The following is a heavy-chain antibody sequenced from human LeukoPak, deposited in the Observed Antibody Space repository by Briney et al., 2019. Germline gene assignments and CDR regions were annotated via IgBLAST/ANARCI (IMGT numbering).Heavy chain of an antibody. CDR3: ARQVEITIFGVVIIGWFDP. CDR1: GYSISSGYY. D-gene: IGHD3-3*01. J-gene: IGHJ5*02. CDR2: IYHSGST. Sequence: KASETLSLTCAVSGYSISSGYYWGWIRQPPGKGLEWIGSIYHSGSTYYNPSLKSRATLLVGTSKNQFSLKLSSVTAADTAVYYCARQVEITIFGVVIIGWFDPWGQGTLVTVSS. V-gene: IGHV4-38-2*01.